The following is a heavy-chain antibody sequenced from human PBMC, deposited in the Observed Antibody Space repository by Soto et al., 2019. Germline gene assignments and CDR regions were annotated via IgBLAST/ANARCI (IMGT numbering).Heavy chain of an antibody. Sequence: SETLSLTCTVSGGSISSYYWSWIRQPPGKGLEWIGYIYYSGSTNYNPSLKSRVTISVDTSKNQFSLKLSSVTAADTAVYYCARKRWLQNAFDIWGQGAMVTVS. CDR1: GGSISSYY. V-gene: IGHV4-59*01. CDR2: IYYSGST. J-gene: IGHJ3*02. CDR3: ARKRWLQNAFDI. D-gene: IGHD5-12*01.